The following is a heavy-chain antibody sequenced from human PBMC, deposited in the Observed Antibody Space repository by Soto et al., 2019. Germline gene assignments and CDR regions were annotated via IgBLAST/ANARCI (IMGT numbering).Heavy chain of an antibody. CDR1: GYTFSNYA. Sequence: QVQLVQSGGEVKKPGASVKVSCQASGYTFSNYAISWLRQAPGQGPEWRGWISAYSGKTDYAPKFQDRLTLTTDTSTSTAYMELRSLRSDDTAVYYCTKDEPRWLHGPFDYWGQGTLVTVSS. J-gene: IGHJ4*02. D-gene: IGHD5-18*01. CDR3: TKDEPRWLHGPFDY. CDR2: ISAYSGKT. V-gene: IGHV1-18*01.